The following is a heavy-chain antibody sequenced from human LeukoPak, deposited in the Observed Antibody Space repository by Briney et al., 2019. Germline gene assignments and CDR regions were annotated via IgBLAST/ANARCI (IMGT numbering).Heavy chain of an antibody. CDR3: AKGPDGFDY. CDR2: TSYDESKK. J-gene: IGHJ4*02. CDR1: GFTFSNYA. V-gene: IGHV3-30*04. Sequence: GTSLRLSCAGSGFTFSNYAMYWVRQAPGKGLEWVAATSYDESKKNYADSVKGRFSISKDNSKNTLYLQMNSLTVDDTAVYHCAKGPDGFDYWGQGALVTVSS.